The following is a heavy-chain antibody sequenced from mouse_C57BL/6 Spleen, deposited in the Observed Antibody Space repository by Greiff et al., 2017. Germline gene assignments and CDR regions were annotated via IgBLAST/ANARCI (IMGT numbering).Heavy chain of an antibody. CDR3: TREVTTVVDYFDY. V-gene: IGHV1-5*01. CDR1: GYTFTSYW. CDR2: IYPGNSDT. J-gene: IGHJ2*01. Sequence: VQLQQSGTVLARPGASVKMSCKTSGYTFTSYWMHWVKQRPGQGLEWIGAIYPGNSDTSYNQKFKGKAKLTAVTSASTAYMELSSLTNEDSAVYYCTREVTTVVDYFDYWGQGTTLTVSS. D-gene: IGHD1-1*01.